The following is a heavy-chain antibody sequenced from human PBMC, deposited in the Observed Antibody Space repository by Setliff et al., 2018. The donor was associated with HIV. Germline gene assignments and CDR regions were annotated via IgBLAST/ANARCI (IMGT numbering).Heavy chain of an antibody. CDR1: AFTFSSHA. V-gene: IGHV3-30-3*02. CDR2: ISYDGRNT. J-gene: IGHJ3*01. D-gene: IGHD3-10*01. Sequence: PGGSLRLSCVDSAFTFSSHAMHWVRQTPGKGLEWVAVISYDGRNTYYGDPVKGRFNISRDNSKKTLYLQMTGLTSEDAAFYYCAKSPSILGVGASFDVWGQGTMVTVSS. CDR3: AKSPSILGVGASFDV.